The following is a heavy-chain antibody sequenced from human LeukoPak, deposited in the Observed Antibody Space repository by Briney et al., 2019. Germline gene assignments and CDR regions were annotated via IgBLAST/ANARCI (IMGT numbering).Heavy chain of an antibody. CDR1: GFTFSSYS. V-gene: IGHV3-53*01. Sequence: GGSLRLSCAASGFTFSSYSMNWVRQAPGKGLEWVSVIYSGGSTYYADSVKGRFTISRDNSKNTLYLQMNSLRAEDTAAYYCARGDWYFDLWGRGTLVTVSS. CDR3: ARGDWYFDL. CDR2: IYSGGST. J-gene: IGHJ2*01.